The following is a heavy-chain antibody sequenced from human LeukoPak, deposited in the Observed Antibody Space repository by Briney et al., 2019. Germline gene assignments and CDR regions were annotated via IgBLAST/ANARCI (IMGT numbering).Heavy chain of an antibody. V-gene: IGHV3-33*01. D-gene: IGHD3-10*01. CDR2: IWYDGSSK. Sequence: GGSLRLSCAASGFTFSSYGMHWVRQAPGKGLEWVAVIWYDGSSKYYADSVKGRFTISRDNSKNTLYLQMNSLRAEDTAVYYCARDSLFQPSVTMVRGVIFDYWGQGTLVTVSS. J-gene: IGHJ4*02. CDR3: ARDSLFQPSVTMVRGVIFDY. CDR1: GFTFSSYG.